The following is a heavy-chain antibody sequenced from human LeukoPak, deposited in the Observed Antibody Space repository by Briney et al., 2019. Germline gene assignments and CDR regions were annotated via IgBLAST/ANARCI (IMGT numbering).Heavy chain of an antibody. CDR1: GGSISSGGYS. V-gene: IGHV4-30-4*07. J-gene: IGHJ3*02. Sequence: TLSLTCAVSGGSISSGGYSWSWIRQPPGKGLEWIGYIYYSGSTYYNPSLKSRVTISVDTSKNQFSLKLSSVTAADTAVYYCASRRLMGFDIWGQGTMVTVSS. CDR2: IYYSGST. D-gene: IGHD3-10*01. CDR3: ASRRLMGFDI.